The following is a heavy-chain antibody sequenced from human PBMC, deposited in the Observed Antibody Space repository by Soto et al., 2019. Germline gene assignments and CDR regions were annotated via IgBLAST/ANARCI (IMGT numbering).Heavy chain of an antibody. CDR3: ARDPPDIVVVPAATQPDSPVDY. V-gene: IGHV1-69*06. Sequence: ASVKVSCKDSGGTFSSYAISWVRQAPGQGLEWMGGIIPIFGTANYAQKFQGRVTITADKSTSTAYMELSSLRSEDTAVYYCARDPPDIVVVPAATQPDSPVDYWGQGTLATVPS. CDR1: GGTFSSYA. J-gene: IGHJ4*02. CDR2: IIPIFGTA. D-gene: IGHD2-2*01.